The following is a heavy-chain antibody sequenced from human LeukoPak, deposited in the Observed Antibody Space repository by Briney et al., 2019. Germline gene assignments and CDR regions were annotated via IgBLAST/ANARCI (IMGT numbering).Heavy chain of an antibody. V-gene: IGHV1-69*06. CDR3: AASLGDWYFEL. Sequence: SVKVSSKASGGTFISYAISWVRQAPGQGLEWMGRIIPIFGTANYAQKFQGRVTITADKSTSTAYMELSSLRSEDTAEYYCAASLGDWYFELWGRGTLVTGSS. CDR2: IIPIFGTA. D-gene: IGHD2-21*01. CDR1: GGTFISYA. J-gene: IGHJ2*01.